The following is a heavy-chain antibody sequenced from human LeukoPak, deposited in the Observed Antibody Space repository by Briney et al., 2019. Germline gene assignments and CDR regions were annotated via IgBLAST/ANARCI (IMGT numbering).Heavy chain of an antibody. V-gene: IGHV5-51*01. Sequence: GESLKISCKTSGYNFAFYWIAWVRQMPGKGLEWMGIIYPGDSDTKYSPSFQGQVTISVDKSINTAYLQWGSLKASDTAVYYCARQDPLALYYFDYWGQGAQVIVS. CDR1: GYNFAFYW. CDR3: ARQDPLALYYFDY. CDR2: IYPGDSDT. J-gene: IGHJ4*02. D-gene: IGHD3-3*02.